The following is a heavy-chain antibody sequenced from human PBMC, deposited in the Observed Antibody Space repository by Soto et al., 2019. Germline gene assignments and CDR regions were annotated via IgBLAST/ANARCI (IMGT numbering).Heavy chain of an antibody. V-gene: IGHV4-59*01. D-gene: IGHD3-9*01. CDR1: GGSISGYY. Sequence: PSETLSLTCTVSGGSISGYYWSWIRQPPGKRLEWIGYINYSGSTNYNPSLKSRVTISVDTSKKQFSLKLGSVTAADTAVYYCARYFDWPSAIDIWGQGTMVTVSS. CDR2: INYSGST. J-gene: IGHJ3*02. CDR3: ARYFDWPSAIDI.